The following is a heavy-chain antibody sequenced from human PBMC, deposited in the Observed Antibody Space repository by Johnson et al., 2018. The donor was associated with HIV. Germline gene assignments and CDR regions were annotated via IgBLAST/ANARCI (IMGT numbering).Heavy chain of an antibody. Sequence: QVQLVESGGGVVPPGRSLRLSCAASGFSFTSYTLHWDRQAPGKGLEWVAVISYDGNNKYYTESVKGRFTISRDNSKNTLYLQMNSLRSEDTAVYYCARDGGIATALDGFDIWGQGTMVTVSS. V-gene: IGHV3-30*04. CDR3: ARDGGIATALDGFDI. J-gene: IGHJ3*02. CDR1: GFSFTSYT. D-gene: IGHD6-13*01. CDR2: ISYDGNNK.